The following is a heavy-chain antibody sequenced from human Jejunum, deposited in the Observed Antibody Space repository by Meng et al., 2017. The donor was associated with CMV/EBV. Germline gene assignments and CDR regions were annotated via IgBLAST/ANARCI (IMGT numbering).Heavy chain of an antibody. CDR1: GFSLSSSGVG. Sequence: QITLKESGPTLVKPTHTLTLSCTFAGFSLSSSGVGVGWIRQPPGKALEWLALIYGDDDKRYSPSLNTRLTITKDTFKNQVVLRITNMDPVDTATYYCAYSYCSTGTCYSFYYWGQGTLVTVSS. J-gene: IGHJ4*02. CDR2: IYGDDDK. V-gene: IGHV2-5*02. D-gene: IGHD2-15*01. CDR3: AYSYCSTGTCYSFYY.